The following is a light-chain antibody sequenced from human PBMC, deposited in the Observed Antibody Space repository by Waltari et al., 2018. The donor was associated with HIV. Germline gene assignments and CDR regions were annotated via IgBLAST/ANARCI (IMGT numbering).Light chain of an antibody. CDR1: QSISSY. CDR3: QQSYSTPFT. Sequence: GDRVTITCRASQSISSYLNWYQQKPGKAPKLLIYAASSLQSGVPSRFSGSGSGTDFTLTISRLQPEDFATYYCQQSYSTPFTFGGGTKVEIK. CDR2: AAS. V-gene: IGKV1-39*01. J-gene: IGKJ4*01.